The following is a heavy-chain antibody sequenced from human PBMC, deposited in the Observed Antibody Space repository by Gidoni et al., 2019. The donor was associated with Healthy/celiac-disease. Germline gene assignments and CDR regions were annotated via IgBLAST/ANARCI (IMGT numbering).Heavy chain of an antibody. CDR1: GFTFGSYG. D-gene: IGHD5-18*01. CDR3: ARDPGGGYSYGWYMDV. V-gene: IGHV3-33*01. CDR2: IWYYGSIK. J-gene: IGHJ6*03. Sequence: QVQLVESGGGVVTPGRSLRLSCAASGFTFGSYGMHWVRQAPGKGLWLVAVIWYYGSIKYYAYSVKGRFTISRDNSKNTLYLQMNSLRAEDTAVYYCARDPGGGYSYGWYMDVWGKGTTVTVSS.